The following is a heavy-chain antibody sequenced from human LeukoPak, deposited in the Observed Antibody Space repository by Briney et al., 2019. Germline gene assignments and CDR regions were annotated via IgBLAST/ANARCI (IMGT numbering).Heavy chain of an antibody. V-gene: IGHV3-30*02. CDR2: IRYDGNTK. CDR1: GFTFSSYD. Sequence: GGSLRLSCAASGFTFSSYDIHWVRQTPGKGLEWLAIIRYDGNTKYYADSVKGRFTISRDSAKNSLYLQMNSLRAEDTAVYYCARESGSRSYYYYMDVWGKGTTVTVSS. D-gene: IGHD2-2*01. CDR3: ARESGSRSYYYYMDV. J-gene: IGHJ6*03.